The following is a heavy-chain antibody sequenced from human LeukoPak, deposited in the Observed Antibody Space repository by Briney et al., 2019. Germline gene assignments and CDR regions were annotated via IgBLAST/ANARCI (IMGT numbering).Heavy chain of an antibody. CDR1: GFTFSSYA. D-gene: IGHD5-12*01. CDR3: AKDTRATY. V-gene: IGHV3-30*18. CDR2: ISYDGSNK. Sequence: GGSLRLSCAASGFTFSSYAMSWVRQAPGKGLEWVAVISYDGSNKYYADSVKGRFTISRDNSKNTLYLQMNSLRAEDTAVYYCAKDTRATYWGQGTLVTVSS. J-gene: IGHJ4*02.